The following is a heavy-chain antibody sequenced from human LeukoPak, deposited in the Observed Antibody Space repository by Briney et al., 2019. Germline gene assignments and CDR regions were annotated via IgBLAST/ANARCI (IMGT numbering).Heavy chain of an antibody. CDR2: ISSSSSYI. D-gene: IGHD5-12*01. CDR1: GFTFSSYS. CDR3: ARDLDVDIVATIEGGYYFDY. J-gene: IGHJ4*02. Sequence: GGSLRLSCAASGFTFSSYSMNWVRQAPGKGLEWVSSISSSSSYIYYADSVKGRFTTSRDNAKNSLYLQMNSLRAEDTAVYYCARDLDVDIVATIEGGYYFDYWGQGTLVTVSS. V-gene: IGHV3-21*01.